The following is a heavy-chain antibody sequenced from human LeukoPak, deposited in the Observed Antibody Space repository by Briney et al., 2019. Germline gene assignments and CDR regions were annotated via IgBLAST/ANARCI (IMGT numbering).Heavy chain of an antibody. J-gene: IGHJ4*02. CDR1: GFTFSSYG. V-gene: IGHV3-23*01. D-gene: IGHD4-17*01. CDR2: ISGSGGST. Sequence: PGGSLRLSCAASGFTFSSYGMSWVRQAPGKGLEWVSAISGSGGSTYYADSVKGRFTISRDNSKNTLYLQMNSLRAEDTAVYYCAVYGDYFFDYWGQGTLVTVSS. CDR3: AVYGDYFFDY.